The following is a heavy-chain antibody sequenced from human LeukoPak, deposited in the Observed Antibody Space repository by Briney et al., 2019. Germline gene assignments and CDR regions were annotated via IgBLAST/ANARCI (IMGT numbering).Heavy chain of an antibody. CDR1: GGSFSTYY. J-gene: IGHJ4*02. CDR2: IYTSGTT. CDR3: ARDAKYYYGSRTYFFFEY. V-gene: IGHV4-4*07. D-gene: IGHD3-10*01. Sequence: SETLSLTRTVSGGSFSTYYWSWIRQPAGKGLEWIGHIYTSGTTNYNPSLKSRVTMSIDTSKNQFSLKLSSITAADTAVYYCARDAKYYYGSRTYFFFEYWGQGTPLTVSS.